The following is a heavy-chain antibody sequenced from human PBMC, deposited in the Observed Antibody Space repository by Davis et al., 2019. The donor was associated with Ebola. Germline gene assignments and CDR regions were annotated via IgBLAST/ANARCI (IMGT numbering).Heavy chain of an antibody. V-gene: IGHV1-18*01. CDR3: TRGIARRRSGSWFDP. Sequence: ASVKVSCKTSGYIFSSYGITWVRQAPGQGLEWMGWVSGYTGNTFYAQKFQGRVTMTRDTSITTAYMELSSLSSDDTAVYYCTRGIARRRSGSWFDPWGQGTPVTVSS. J-gene: IGHJ5*02. D-gene: IGHD2-15*01. CDR2: VSGYTGNT. CDR1: GYIFSSYG.